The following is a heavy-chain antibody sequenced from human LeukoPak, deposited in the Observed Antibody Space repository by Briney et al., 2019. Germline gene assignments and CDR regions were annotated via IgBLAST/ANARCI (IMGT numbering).Heavy chain of an antibody. CDR2: TSYDGSNK. CDR3: AKGGYDWGDYYYYMDV. CDR1: GFTVSSNY. Sequence: PGGSLRLSCAASGFTVSSNYMSWVRLAPGKGLEWVAVTSYDGSNKYYADSVKGRFTISRDNSKNTLYLQMNSLRAEDTAVYYCAKGGYDWGDYYYYMDVWGKGTTVTVSS. D-gene: IGHD5-12*01. J-gene: IGHJ6*03. V-gene: IGHV3-30*18.